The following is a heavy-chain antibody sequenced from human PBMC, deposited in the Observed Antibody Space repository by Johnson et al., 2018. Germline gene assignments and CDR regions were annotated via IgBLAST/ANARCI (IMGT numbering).Heavy chain of an antibody. V-gene: IGHV4-34*01. J-gene: IGHJ3*02. CDR2: INQRSPT. D-gene: IGHD3/OR15-3a*01. Sequence: QVQLQQWGAGLLKXSETLSLTCAVNGGSLSGGFWSWVRQPPGKGLEWIVEINQRSPTPYNPSPQSRLTVSIDTSKNSFPLNLESVTAADTAVYYCARLMISPAGTFAGLVISHGAFDIWGQGTMVTVSS. CDR3: ARLMISPAGTFAGLVISHGAFDI. CDR1: GGSLSGGF.